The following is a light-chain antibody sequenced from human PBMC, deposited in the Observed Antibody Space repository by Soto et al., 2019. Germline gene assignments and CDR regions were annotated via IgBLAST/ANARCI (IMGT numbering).Light chain of an antibody. V-gene: IGLV2-14*03. CDR2: DVS. CDR3: SSYRTSNTRQIV. Sequence: QSLVTQPASLSWSPGPSITLSCPGPRRYVFSYNYVSWYQHHPGKAPELMIYDVSNRPSGVSNRFSGSKSGNTASLSISGLQPEDEADYYCSSYRTSNTRQIVCGTGTKVTVL. CDR1: RRYVFSYNY. J-gene: IGLJ1*01.